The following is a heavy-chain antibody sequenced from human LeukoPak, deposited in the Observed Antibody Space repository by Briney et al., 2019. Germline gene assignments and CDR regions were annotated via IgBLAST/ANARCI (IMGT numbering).Heavy chain of an antibody. CDR2: IYYSGST. CDR1: GVSISSYY. Sequence: PSETLSLTCTVSGVSISSYYWSWIRQPPGKGLEWIGYIYYSGSTNYNPSLKSRVTISVDTSKNQFSLKLSSVTAADTAVYYCARGLGYCSSTSCLRGVYYYGMDVWGQGTTVTVSS. J-gene: IGHJ6*02. V-gene: IGHV4-59*01. CDR3: ARGLGYCSSTSCLRGVYYYGMDV. D-gene: IGHD2-2*01.